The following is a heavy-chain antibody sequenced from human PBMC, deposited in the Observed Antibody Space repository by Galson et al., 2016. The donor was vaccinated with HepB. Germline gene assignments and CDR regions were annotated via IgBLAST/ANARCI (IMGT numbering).Heavy chain of an antibody. D-gene: IGHD5-12*01. CDR1: GFTFSSYE. CDR2: ISKSGSNV. V-gene: IGHV3-48*03. J-gene: IGHJ5*02. CDR3: VRDDIVAPGEATYYFDL. Sequence: SLRLSCAASGFTFSSYEMNWVRQAPGKGLQWVAFISKSGSNVYYGDSVKGLFTISRDNAESTLYLHMHNLGAEDTAFYFCVRDDIVAPGEATYYFDLWGQGTLVSVSS.